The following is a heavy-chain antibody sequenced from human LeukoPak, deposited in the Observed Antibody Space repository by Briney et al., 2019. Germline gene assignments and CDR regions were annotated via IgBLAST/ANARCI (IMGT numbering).Heavy chain of an antibody. CDR3: ARAGGGNHYYYYYMDV. CDR2: INTNTGNP. Sequence: GASVKVSCKASGYTFTSYAMNWVRQAPGQGLEWMGWINTNTGNPTYAQGFTGRFVFSLDTSVSTAYLQISSLKAEDTAVYYCARAGGGNHYYYYYMDVWGKGTTVTVSS. D-gene: IGHD3-16*01. CDR1: GYTFTSYA. V-gene: IGHV7-4-1*02. J-gene: IGHJ6*03.